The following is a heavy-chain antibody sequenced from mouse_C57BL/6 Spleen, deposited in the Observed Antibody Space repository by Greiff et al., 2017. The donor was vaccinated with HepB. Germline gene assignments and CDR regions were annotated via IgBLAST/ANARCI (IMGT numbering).Heavy chain of an antibody. Sequence: DVMLVESGGGLVKPGGSLKLSCAASGFTFSSYAMSWVRQTPEKRLEWVATISDGGSYTYYPDNVKGRFTISRDNAKNNLYLQMSHLKSEDTAMYDCARDGWDWYFDVWGTGTTVTVSS. D-gene: IGHD3-3*01. CDR3: ARDGWDWYFDV. CDR2: ISDGGSYT. CDR1: GFTFSSYA. V-gene: IGHV5-4*01. J-gene: IGHJ1*03.